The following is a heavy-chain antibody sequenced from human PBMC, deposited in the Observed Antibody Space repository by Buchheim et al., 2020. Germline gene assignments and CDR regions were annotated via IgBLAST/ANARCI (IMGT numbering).Heavy chain of an antibody. CDR3: AKAQGVYSTSWYNFDY. Sequence: EVQLLESGGGLVQPGGSLRLSCAASGFTFSSYAMSWVRQAPGKGLDWVSTISGSGGSTYYADSVKGRFTISRDNSKNTLYLQMNSLRAEDTAVYYCAKAQGVYSTSWYNFDYWGQGTL. V-gene: IGHV3-23*01. CDR1: GFTFSSYA. J-gene: IGHJ4*02. D-gene: IGHD6-13*01. CDR2: ISGSGGST.